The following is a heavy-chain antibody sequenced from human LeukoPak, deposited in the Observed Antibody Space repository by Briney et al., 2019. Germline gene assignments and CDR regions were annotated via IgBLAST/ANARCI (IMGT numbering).Heavy chain of an antibody. V-gene: IGHV4-59*01. CDR3: ASAPPTTTVTAFDP. D-gene: IGHD2-21*02. J-gene: IGHJ5*02. CDR1: GASISSYY. CDR2: IYYSGGT. Sequence: TSETLSLTCTVSGASISSYYWNWIRQPPGKRLKWIGYIYYSGGTYYNPSLKSRVTISADTSKNQFSLRLSSVTAADTAVYYCASAPPTTTVTAFDPWGQGTLVTVSS.